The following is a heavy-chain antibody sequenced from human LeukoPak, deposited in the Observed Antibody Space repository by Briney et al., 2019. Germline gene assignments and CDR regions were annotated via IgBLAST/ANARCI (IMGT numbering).Heavy chain of an antibody. CDR2: IGWDRGSL. Sequence: GGSLRLSCAASGFTFSDYAMHWLREAPGKGLEWVAGIGWDRGSLDYAGSVKGRFTISRDNAGSTLFLEMTSLRRDDTGLYYCAKDIVASVLTGYYGGFDSWGQGTRVTVSS. V-gene: IGHV3-9*01. J-gene: IGHJ5*01. D-gene: IGHD3-9*01. CDR1: GFTFSDYA. CDR3: AKDIVASVLTGYYGGFDS.